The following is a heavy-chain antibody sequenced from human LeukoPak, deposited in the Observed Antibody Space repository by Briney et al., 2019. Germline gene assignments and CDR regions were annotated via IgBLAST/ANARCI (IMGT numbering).Heavy chain of an antibody. CDR2: IKQDGSEK. CDR1: GFTFSSHW. D-gene: IGHD6-13*01. CDR3: ARDYVAAGISWDY. Sequence: PGGSLRLSCAASGFTFSSHWMSWVRQAPGKGLEWVANIKQDGSEKYYVDSVKGRFTISRDNAKNSLYLQMNSLRAEDTAMYYCARDYVAAGISWDYWGQGTLVTVSS. J-gene: IGHJ4*02. V-gene: IGHV3-7*01.